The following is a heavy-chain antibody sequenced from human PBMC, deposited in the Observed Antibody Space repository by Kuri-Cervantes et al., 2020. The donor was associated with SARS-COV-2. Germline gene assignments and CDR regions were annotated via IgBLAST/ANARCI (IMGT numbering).Heavy chain of an antibody. V-gene: IGHV1-69*13. CDR2: IIPIFGTA. CDR3: ARDWGYSYAEGAFDI. D-gene: IGHD5-18*01. Sequence: SVKVSCKASGGTFSSYAISWVRQAPGQGLEWMGGIIPIFGTANYAQKFQGRVTITADESTSTAYMELSSLRSEDTAVYYCARDWGYSYAEGAFDIWGQGTMVTVSS. J-gene: IGHJ3*02. CDR1: GGTFSSYA.